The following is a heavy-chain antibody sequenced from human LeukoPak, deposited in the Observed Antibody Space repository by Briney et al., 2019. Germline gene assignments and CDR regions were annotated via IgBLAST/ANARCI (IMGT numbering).Heavy chain of an antibody. J-gene: IGHJ4*02. V-gene: IGHV3-30*18. Sequence: GGSLRLSCAASGFTFSSYGMHWVRQAPGKGLEWVAVISYDGSNKYYADSVKGRFTISRDNSKNTLYLQTNSLRAEDTAVYYCAKQLGYCSDGSCYFPYWGQGTLVTVSS. CDR1: GFTFSSYG. CDR3: AKQLGYCSDGSCYFPY. D-gene: IGHD2-15*01. CDR2: ISYDGSNK.